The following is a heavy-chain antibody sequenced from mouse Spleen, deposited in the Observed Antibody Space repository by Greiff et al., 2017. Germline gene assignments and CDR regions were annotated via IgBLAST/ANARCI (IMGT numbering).Heavy chain of an antibody. Sequence: EVMLVESGGGLVKLGGSLKLSCAASGFTFSSYAMSWVRQTPEKRLEWVATISSGGGNTYYPDSVKGRFTISRDNAKNTLYLQMSSLKSEDTAMYYCARHPRYYAMDYWGQGTSVTVSS. V-gene: IGHV5-9*01. CDR2: ISSGGGNT. CDR3: ARHPRYYAMDY. CDR1: GFTFSSYA. J-gene: IGHJ4*01.